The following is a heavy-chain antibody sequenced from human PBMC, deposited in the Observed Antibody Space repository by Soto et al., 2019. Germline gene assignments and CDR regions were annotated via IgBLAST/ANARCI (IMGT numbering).Heavy chain of an antibody. CDR1: GYTFTSYY. V-gene: IGHV1-18*04. J-gene: IGHJ6*02. CDR3: AREGQAPYHCYGMDV. CDR2: ISGYNGNT. Sequence: GASVKVSCKASGYTFTSYYMHWVRQAPGQGLEWMGWISGYNGNTKYAEKFQGGVTMTTDTSTSTAHMELRSLRSDDTAVYYCAREGQAPYHCYGMDVWGQGTAVTVSS.